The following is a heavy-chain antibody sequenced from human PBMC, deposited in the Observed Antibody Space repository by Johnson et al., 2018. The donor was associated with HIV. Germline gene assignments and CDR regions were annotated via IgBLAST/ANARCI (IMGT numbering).Heavy chain of an antibody. CDR1: GFTFSTYA. D-gene: IGHD5-18*01. Sequence: QVQLVESGGGVVQPGRSLRLSCAASGFTFSTYAMHWVRQAPGKGLEWVALISYDGSNKYYADSVKGRFIISRDNPKNTLYLEMNSLRAEDTAVYYCARLPSGYSRDDFDIWGQGTMVTVSS. CDR3: ARLPSGYSRDDFDI. CDR2: ISYDGSNK. J-gene: IGHJ3*02. V-gene: IGHV3-30-3*01.